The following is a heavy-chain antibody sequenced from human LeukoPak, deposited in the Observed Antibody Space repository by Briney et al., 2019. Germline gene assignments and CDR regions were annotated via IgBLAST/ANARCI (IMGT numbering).Heavy chain of an antibody. J-gene: IGHJ4*02. CDR1: GFTFSSFA. CDR3: AKDRWSLGIAAAPGPYYFDY. Sequence: GGSLRLSCAASGFTFSSFAIHWVRQAPGKGLEWVAVISYDGSKKYYADSVKGRFTISRDNSKNTVYLQMNSPRAEDTAVYYCAKDRWSLGIAAAPGPYYFDYWGQGTLVTVSS. V-gene: IGHV3-30*18. CDR2: ISYDGSKK. D-gene: IGHD6-13*01.